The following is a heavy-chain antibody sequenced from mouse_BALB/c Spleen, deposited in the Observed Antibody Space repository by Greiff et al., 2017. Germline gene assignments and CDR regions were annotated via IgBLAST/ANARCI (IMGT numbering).Heavy chain of an antibody. D-gene: IGHD4-1*02. V-gene: IGHV5-17*02. J-gene: IGHJ4*01. CDR3: ARSGSTGTMYAMDY. Sequence: EVQLVESGGGLVQPGGSRKLSCAASGFTFSSFGMHWVRQAPEKGLEWVAYISSGSSTIYYADTVKGQFTISRDNSKNTLFLQMTSLRSEDTAMYYCARSGSTGTMYAMDYWGQGTSVTVSS. CDR1: GFTFSSFG. CDR2: ISSGSSTI.